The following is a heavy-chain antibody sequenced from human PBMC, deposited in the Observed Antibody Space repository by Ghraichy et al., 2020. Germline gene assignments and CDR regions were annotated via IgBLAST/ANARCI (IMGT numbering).Heavy chain of an antibody. D-gene: IGHD5-18*01. CDR1: GGSFSGYY. Sequence: SQTLSLTCAVYGGSFSGYYWSWIRQPPGKGLEWIGEINHSGSTNYNPSLKSRVTISVDTSKNQFSLKLSSVTAADTAVYYCARGRGYSYGSFPNYYYYGMDVWGQGTTVTVSS. J-gene: IGHJ6*02. CDR3: ARGRGYSYGSFPNYYYYGMDV. CDR2: INHSGST. V-gene: IGHV4-34*01.